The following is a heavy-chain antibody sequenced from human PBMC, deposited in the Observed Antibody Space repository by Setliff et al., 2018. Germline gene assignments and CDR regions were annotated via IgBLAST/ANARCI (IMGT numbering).Heavy chain of an antibody. CDR1: GYTFTGYY. CDR3: VREGVDTRSSTDYRYYMDV. J-gene: IGHJ6*03. V-gene: IGHV1-2*02. D-gene: IGHD5-18*01. Sequence: AASVKVSCKASGYTFTGYYVHWVRQAPGQGLEWMGWINPNSGGTNYAQRFQGRVTMTRDTSISTAYMELSRLRSDDTAVYYCVREGVDTRSSTDYRYYMDVWGKGTTVTVSS. CDR2: INPNSGGT.